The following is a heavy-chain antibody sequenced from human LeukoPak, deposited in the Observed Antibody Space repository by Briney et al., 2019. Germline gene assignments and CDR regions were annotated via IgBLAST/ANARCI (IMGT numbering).Heavy chain of an antibody. CDR1: GFTFSDYY. CDR2: ISSSGSAT. V-gene: IGHV3-11*04. CDR3: ARGLWFGELGFDY. J-gene: IGHJ4*02. D-gene: IGHD3-10*01. Sequence: GGSLRLSCAASGFTFSDYYMTWIRQAPGKGLEWVSYISSSGSATYYADSVKGRFTISRDNAKNSLYLQMNSLRAEDTAVYYCARGLWFGELGFDYWGQGTLVTVSS.